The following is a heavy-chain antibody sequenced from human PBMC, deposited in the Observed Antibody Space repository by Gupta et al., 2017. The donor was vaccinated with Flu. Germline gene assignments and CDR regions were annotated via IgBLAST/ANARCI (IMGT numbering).Heavy chain of an antibody. D-gene: IGHD6-19*01. CDR2: MRSGGGAI. CDR1: GFTFSTYE. Sequence: EVQLVESGGGLVQPGGSLRLSCAASGFTFSTYEMNWVRQVPEKGLEWVAYMRSGGGAIYSADSVKGRFTISRDNSKNTLYLQMNSLRAEDSAVYYCARGLRSGWGFDYWGQGTLFTVSS. J-gene: IGHJ4*02. V-gene: IGHV3-48*03. CDR3: ARGLRSGWGFDY.